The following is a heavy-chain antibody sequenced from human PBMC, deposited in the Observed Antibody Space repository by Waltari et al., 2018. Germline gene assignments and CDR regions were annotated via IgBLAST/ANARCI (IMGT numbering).Heavy chain of an antibody. D-gene: IGHD2-8*02. CDR3: VRLEDCTGPGGNCYSGAPFAVDV. J-gene: IGHJ6*02. Sequence: QVHLQQWGAGLLRPSATLSLICAVYGGSLRGFYWGWIRHPPGKGLEWIGEINNSPNSNYNPSLRSRVHMSIDTSQNQFSLQLTSVTAADTGVYYCVRLEDCTGPGGNCYSGAPFAVDVWGQGTTVTVPS. CDR2: INNSPNS. CDR1: GGSLRGFY. V-gene: IGHV4-34*01.